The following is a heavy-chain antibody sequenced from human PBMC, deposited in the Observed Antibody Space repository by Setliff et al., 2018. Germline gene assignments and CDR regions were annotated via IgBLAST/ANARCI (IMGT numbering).Heavy chain of an antibody. CDR2: INQSGST. CDR1: GFTFSDYY. Sequence: GSLRLSCAASGFTFSDYYMSWIRQPPGKGLEWIGEINQSGSTNYNPSLKSRVTMSVDTSKNQFSLKLSSVTAADTAVYYCARGLSYYDSSGYLLAPYAFDIWGQGTMVTVSS. J-gene: IGHJ3*02. CDR3: ARGLSYYDSSGYLLAPYAFDI. D-gene: IGHD3-22*01. V-gene: IGHV4-34*01.